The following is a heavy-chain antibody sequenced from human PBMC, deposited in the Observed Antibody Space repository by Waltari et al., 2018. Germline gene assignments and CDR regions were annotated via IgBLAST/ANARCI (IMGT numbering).Heavy chain of an antibody. CDR3: AKFAWLGETPGGDF. D-gene: IGHD6-19*01. J-gene: IGHJ4*02. CDR1: GFTFSSHV. V-gene: IGHV3-23*04. CDR2: ISGSGDHT. Sequence: EMQLVESGGGLVQPGGSLRLSCAASGFTFSSHVMSWVRQAPGKGLEWVSSISGSGDHTFYADSVRGRFTLSRDNSWNTLYLQMNNLRGEDTAVYYCAKFAWLGETPGGDFWGQGTLVTVSS.